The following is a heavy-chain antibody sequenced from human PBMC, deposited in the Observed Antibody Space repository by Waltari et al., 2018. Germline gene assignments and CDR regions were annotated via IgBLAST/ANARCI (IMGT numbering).Heavy chain of an antibody. CDR2: IIPIFGTA. J-gene: IGHJ2*01. V-gene: IGHV1-69*01. CDR3: ARQVWEGKYFDL. Sequence: QVKLVQSGAEVKKPGASVKVSCKASGGTFSRYAVSWVPQAPGQGLEWMGGIIPIFGTANYAQKFQGRVTITADESTSTAYMELSSLRSEDTAVYYCARQVWEGKYFDLWGRGTLVTVSS. CDR1: GGTFSRYA. D-gene: IGHD1-26*01.